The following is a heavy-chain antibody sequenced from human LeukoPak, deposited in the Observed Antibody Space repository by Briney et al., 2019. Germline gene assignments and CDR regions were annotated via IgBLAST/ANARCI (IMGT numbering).Heavy chain of an antibody. Sequence: GGSLRLSCAASGFTLSDYYMSWIGQAPGKGLEWVSYISSSGSTIYYADSVKGRFTISRDNAKNSLYLQMNSLRAEDTAVYYCAGMYYDFLNWFDPWGQGTLVTVSS. CDR3: AGMYYDFLNWFDP. CDR1: GFTLSDYY. D-gene: IGHD3-3*01. J-gene: IGHJ5*02. CDR2: ISSSGSTI. V-gene: IGHV3-11*01.